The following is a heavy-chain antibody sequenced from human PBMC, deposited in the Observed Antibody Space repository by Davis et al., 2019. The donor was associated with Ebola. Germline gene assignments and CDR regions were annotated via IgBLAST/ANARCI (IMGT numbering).Heavy chain of an antibody. CDR1: GFTFSSYS. CDR3: AKEGGAVAGPNVYYYYYGMDV. CDR2: ISSSSSYI. V-gene: IGHV3-21*01. Sequence: GESLKISCAASGFTFSSYSMNWVRQAPGKGLEWVSSISSSSSYIYYADSVKGRFTISRDNAKNSLYLQMNSLRAEDTAVYYCAKEGGAVAGPNVYYYYYGMDVWGQGTTVTVSS. J-gene: IGHJ6*02. D-gene: IGHD6-19*01.